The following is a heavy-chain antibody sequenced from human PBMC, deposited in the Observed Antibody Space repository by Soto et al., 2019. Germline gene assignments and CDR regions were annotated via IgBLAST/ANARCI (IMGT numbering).Heavy chain of an antibody. J-gene: IGHJ4*02. CDR3: ARESIRGKGYYFDY. CDR1: GFTFSSYE. D-gene: IGHD2-15*01. V-gene: IGHV3-48*03. CDR2: ISSSGSTI. Sequence: GSLRLSCAASGFTFSSYEMNWVRQAPGKGLEWVSYISSSGSTIYYADSVKGRFTISRDNAKNSLYLQMNSLRAEDTAVYYCARESIRGKGYYFDYWGQGTLVTVSS.